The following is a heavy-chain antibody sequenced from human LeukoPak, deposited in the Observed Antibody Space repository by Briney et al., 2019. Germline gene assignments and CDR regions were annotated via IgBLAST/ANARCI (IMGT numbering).Heavy chain of an antibody. D-gene: IGHD3-3*01. V-gene: IGHV4-4*09. CDR1: GGSISSYY. CDR2: IYTSGST. J-gene: IGHJ6*03. CDR3: ARGRRGPDYDFWSGYFYYMDV. Sequence: PSETLSLTCTVSGGSISSYYWSWIRQPPGKGLEWIGYIYTSGSTNYNPSLKSRVTISVDTSKNQFSLKLSSVTAADTAVYYCARGRRGPDYDFWSGYFYYMDVWGKGTTVTVSS.